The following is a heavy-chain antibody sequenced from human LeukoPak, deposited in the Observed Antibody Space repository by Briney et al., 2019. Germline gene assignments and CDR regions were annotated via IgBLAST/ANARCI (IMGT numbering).Heavy chain of an antibody. Sequence: SETLSLTCTVFGDSSSSYYSSWMWQPPGKGLEGIKYIYYSGSTNYNTSLRSRVTISVDTSKNQFSLKLSSVTAADKAVYYCAALGRRGSYLDYWGQGTLVTVSS. CDR3: AALGRRGSYLDY. D-gene: IGHD3-10*01. V-gene: IGHV4-59*08. CDR1: GDSSSSYY. CDR2: IYYSGST. J-gene: IGHJ4*02.